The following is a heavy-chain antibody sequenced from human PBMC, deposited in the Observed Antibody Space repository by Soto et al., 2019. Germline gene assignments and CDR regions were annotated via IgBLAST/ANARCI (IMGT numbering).Heavy chain of an antibody. CDR3: GAGPVGYFDWLFDYYGMDV. V-gene: IGHV1-69*13. D-gene: IGHD3-9*01. CDR2: TIPIFGTA. CDR1: GGTFSSYA. Sequence: ASVKVSCKASGGTFSSYAISWVRQAPGQGLEWMGGTIPIFGTANYAQKFQGRVTITADESTSTAYMELSSLRSEDTAVYYCGAGPVGYFDWLFDYYGMDVWGQGTTVTVSS. J-gene: IGHJ6*02.